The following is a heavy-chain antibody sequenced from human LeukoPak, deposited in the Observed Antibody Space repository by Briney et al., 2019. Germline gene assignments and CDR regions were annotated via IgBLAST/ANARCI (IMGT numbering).Heavy chain of an antibody. Sequence: SETLSLTCTVPGGSISSSSYYWSWIRQPPGKGLEWIGSIYYSGSTNYNPSLKSRVTISVDKSKNQFSLKLSSVTAADTAVYYCARVMQQLSYYYGMDVWGQGTTVTVSS. CDR3: ARVMQQLSYYYGMDV. CDR2: IYYSGST. V-gene: IGHV4-39*07. J-gene: IGHJ6*02. D-gene: IGHD6-13*01. CDR1: GGSISSSSYY.